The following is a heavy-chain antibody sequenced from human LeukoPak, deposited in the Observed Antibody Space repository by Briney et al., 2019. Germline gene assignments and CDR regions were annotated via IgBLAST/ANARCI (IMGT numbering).Heavy chain of an antibody. CDR3: ARDRARTWYFDL. J-gene: IGHJ2*01. Sequence: KPGGSLRLSCAASGFTLSDYYMSWIRQAPGKGLEWVSYISSNSSYTNYADSVKGRFTISRDNAKSSLYLQMNSLRAEDTAVYYCARDRARTWYFDLWGRGTLVTVSS. CDR2: ISSNSSYT. V-gene: IGHV3-11*06. D-gene: IGHD1-26*01. CDR1: GFTLSDYY.